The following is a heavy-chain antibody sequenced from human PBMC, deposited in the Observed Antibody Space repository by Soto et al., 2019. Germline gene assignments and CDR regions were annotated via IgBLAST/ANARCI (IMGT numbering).Heavy chain of an antibody. CDR1: GGTFSRNS. D-gene: IGHD3-22*01. J-gene: IGHJ5*02. V-gene: IGHV1-69*13. CDR2: IIPIFGTP. CDR3: ARPIQFYFDTSAQSAWFDP. Sequence: ASVKVSCKASGGTFSRNSISWVRQAPGQGLEWMGGIIPIFGTPNYAQKFQGRLTITADESTSTAYMELSSLRSDDTAVYYCARPIQFYFDTSAQSAWFDPWGHGTLVTVSS.